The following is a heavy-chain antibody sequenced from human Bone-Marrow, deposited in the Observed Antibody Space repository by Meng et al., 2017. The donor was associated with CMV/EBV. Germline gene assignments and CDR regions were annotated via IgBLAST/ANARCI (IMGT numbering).Heavy chain of an antibody. CDR3: ARDRSQDPILEWLLPPNYYYYGMDV. Sequence: GESLKISCAASGFTFSSYSMNWVRQAPGKGLEWVSYISSSSSTIYYADSVKGRFTISRDNAKNSLYLQMNSLRAEDTAVYYCARDRSQDPILEWLLPPNYYYYGMDVWGQGNTVTVSS. D-gene: IGHD3-3*01. CDR2: ISSSSSTI. J-gene: IGHJ6*02. V-gene: IGHV3-48*04. CDR1: GFTFSSYS.